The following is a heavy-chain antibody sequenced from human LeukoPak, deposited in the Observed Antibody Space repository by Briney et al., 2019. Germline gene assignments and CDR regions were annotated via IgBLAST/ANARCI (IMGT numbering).Heavy chain of an antibody. V-gene: IGHV4-59*01. CDR1: GGSISSYY. D-gene: IGHD6-13*01. CDR2: IYYSGST. CDR3: ARVGDRSIAAAFFDY. Sequence: PSETLSLTCTVSGGSISSYYWSWIRQPPGKGLEWIGYIYYSGSTNYNPSLKSRVTISVDTSKNQFSLKLSSVTAADTAVYYCARVGDRSIAAAFFDYWGQGTLATVSS. J-gene: IGHJ4*02.